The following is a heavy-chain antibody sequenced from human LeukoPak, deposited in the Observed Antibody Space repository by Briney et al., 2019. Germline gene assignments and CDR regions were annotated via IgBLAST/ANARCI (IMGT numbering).Heavy chain of an antibody. CDR2: ISSSSSYI. CDR3: ARGPTNGQAFDY. D-gene: IGHD2-8*01. J-gene: IGHJ4*02. CDR1: GFTFSSYS. V-gene: IGHV3-21*01. Sequence: GGSLRLSCAASGFTFSSYSMNWVRQAPGKGLEWVSSISSSSSYIYYADSVKGRFTISRDNAKNSLYLQMNNLRAEDTAVYYCARGPTNGQAFDYWGQGTLVSVSS.